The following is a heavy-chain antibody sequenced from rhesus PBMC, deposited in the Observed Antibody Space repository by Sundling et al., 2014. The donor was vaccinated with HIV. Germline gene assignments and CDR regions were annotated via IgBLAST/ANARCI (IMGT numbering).Heavy chain of an antibody. Sequence: QVQLQESGPGLVKPSEPLSLTCAVSGYSISSDNYWNWIRQPPGNGLEWIGSVYGGSGSNYLNPSLKSRVTLSVDTSKNQFSLKLSSVTAADTAVYYCASEITANGALDFWGRGLRVTVSS. V-gene: IGHV4S9*01. J-gene: IGHJ3*01. CDR3: ASEITANGALDF. CDR1: GYSISSDNY. CDR2: VYGGSGSN. D-gene: IGHD1-26*01.